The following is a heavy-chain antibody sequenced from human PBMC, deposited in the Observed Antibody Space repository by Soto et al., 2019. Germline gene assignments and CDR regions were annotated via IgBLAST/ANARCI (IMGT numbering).Heavy chain of an antibody. J-gene: IGHJ4*02. V-gene: IGHV3-53*01. D-gene: IGHD3-10*01. CDR1: GFTVSNNY. CDR3: APRAGGGGY. Sequence: EVQLVESGGGLIQPGGSLRLSCAVSGFTVSNNYMSWVRQAPGKGLEGVSVIYSGGYTAYGDSVKGRFTISRDNSKHTLILQNNTLRAAARAVYYCAPRAGGGGYWGQGTLVTVSS. CDR2: IYSGGYT.